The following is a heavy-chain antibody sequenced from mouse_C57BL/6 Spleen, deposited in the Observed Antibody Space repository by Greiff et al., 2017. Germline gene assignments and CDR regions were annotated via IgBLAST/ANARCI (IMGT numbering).Heavy chain of an antibody. CDR2: IWSDGST. V-gene: IGHV2-6-1*01. D-gene: IGHD2-4*01. Sequence: QVQLKQSGPGLVAPSQSLSITCTVSGFSLTSYGVHWVRQPPGKGLEWLVVIWSDGSTTYNSALKSSLSISKDNSKSQVFLKINRLQTDDTAMYYCARHEGLRRGAWFAYWGQGTLVTVSA. CDR1: GFSLTSYG. J-gene: IGHJ3*01. CDR3: ARHEGLRRGAWFAY.